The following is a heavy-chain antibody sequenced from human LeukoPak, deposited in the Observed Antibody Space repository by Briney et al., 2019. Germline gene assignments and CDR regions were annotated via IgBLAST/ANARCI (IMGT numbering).Heavy chain of an antibody. CDR3: ARMFTAMVPGWYFDL. J-gene: IGHJ2*01. V-gene: IGHV3-74*01. CDR1: GFTFTIYW. D-gene: IGHD5-18*01. Sequence: PGRCLRLSCAASGFTFTIYWVHWVRQAPGKGLGWVSRIHSVGSSTSYADSVKGPFTISRDNAKNTLYLQMNSLKAEDTAVYYCARMFTAMVPGWYFDLWGRGTMVTVSS. CDR2: IHSVGSST.